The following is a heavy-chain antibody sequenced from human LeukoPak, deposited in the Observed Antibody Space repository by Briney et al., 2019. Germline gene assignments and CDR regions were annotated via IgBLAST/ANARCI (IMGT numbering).Heavy chain of an antibody. Sequence: ASVKVSCKASGYTFTSYGISWVRQAPGQGLEWMGWISAYNGNTNYAQKLQGRVTMTTDTSTSTAYMGLRSLRSDDTAVYYCARDYTMFDYFDYWGQGTLVTVSS. D-gene: IGHD3-10*02. J-gene: IGHJ4*02. CDR2: ISAYNGNT. V-gene: IGHV1-18*01. CDR1: GYTFTSYG. CDR3: ARDYTMFDYFDY.